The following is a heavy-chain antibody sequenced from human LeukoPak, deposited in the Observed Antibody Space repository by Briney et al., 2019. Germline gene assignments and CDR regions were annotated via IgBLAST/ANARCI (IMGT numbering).Heavy chain of an antibody. V-gene: IGHV3-23*01. CDR1: GFTFSSYA. CDR2: ISGSGGST. Sequence: PGGSLRLPCAASGFTFSSYAMSWVRQAPGKGLEWVSAISGSGGSTYYADSVKGRFTISRDNSKNTLYLQMNSLRAEDTAVYYCAKAGDNYYDSSGYYYPDYWGQGTLVTVSS. D-gene: IGHD3-22*01. J-gene: IGHJ4*02. CDR3: AKAGDNYYDSSGYYYPDY.